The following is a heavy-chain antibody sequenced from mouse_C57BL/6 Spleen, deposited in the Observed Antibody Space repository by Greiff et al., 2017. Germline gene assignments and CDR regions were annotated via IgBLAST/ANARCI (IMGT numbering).Heavy chain of an antibody. CDR1: GYAFSSYW. V-gene: IGHV1-80*01. J-gene: IGHJ2*01. CDR3: ARWDQYYFDY. D-gene: IGHD4-1*01. CDR2: IYPGDGDT. Sequence: QVQLKESGAELVKPGASVKISCKASGYAFSSYWMNWVKQRPGKGLEWIGQIYPGDGDTNYNGKFKGKATLTADKSSSTAYMQLSSLTSEDSAVYFCARWDQYYFDYWGQGTTLTVSS.